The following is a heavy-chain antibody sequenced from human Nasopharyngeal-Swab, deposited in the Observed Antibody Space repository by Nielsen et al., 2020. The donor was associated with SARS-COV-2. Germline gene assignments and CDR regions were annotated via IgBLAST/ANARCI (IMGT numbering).Heavy chain of an antibody. J-gene: IGHJ4*02. CDR2: IYSGGST. CDR1: GFTVSSNY. D-gene: IGHD5-12*01. CDR3: AREGSGYDPLDY. Sequence: GGSLRLSCAASGFTVSSNYMNWVRQAPGKGLEWASVIYSGGSTYYADSVKGRFTISRHISRNTLYLQMNSLRAEDTAVYFCAREGSGYDPLDYWGQGTLVTVSS. V-gene: IGHV3-53*04.